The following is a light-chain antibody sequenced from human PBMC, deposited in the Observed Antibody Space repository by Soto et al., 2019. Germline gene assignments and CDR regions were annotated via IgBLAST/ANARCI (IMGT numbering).Light chain of an antibody. CDR2: AAS. CDR1: QGISSY. J-gene: IGKJ4*01. Sequence: DIQLTQSPSFLSASVGDRVTITCRASQGISSYLAWYQQKPGKAPKLLIYAASTLQSGVPSRFSGSGSGTELTLTISSRQPEDFATYYCQQLNSYPLTVGGGTKVEIK. CDR3: QQLNSYPLT. V-gene: IGKV1-9*01.